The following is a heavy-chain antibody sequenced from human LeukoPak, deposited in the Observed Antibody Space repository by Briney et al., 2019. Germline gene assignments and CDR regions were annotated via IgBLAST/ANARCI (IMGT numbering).Heavy chain of an antibody. CDR3: AASIAVAGRLGAFDI. D-gene: IGHD6-13*01. V-gene: IGHV4-34*01. CDR2: VNHRGST. Sequence: ETLSLTCAVYGGSFSGYFWNWIRQPPGKGLEWIGEVNHRGSTNYNPSLKSRVTISEDTSKNQFSLNLSSVTAADTAVYYCAASIAVAGRLGAFDIWGQGTMVTVSS. J-gene: IGHJ3*02. CDR1: GGSFSGYF.